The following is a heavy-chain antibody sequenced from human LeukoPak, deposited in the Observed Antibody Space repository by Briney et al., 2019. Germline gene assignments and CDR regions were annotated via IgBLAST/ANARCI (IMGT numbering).Heavy chain of an antibody. J-gene: IGHJ5*02. D-gene: IGHD1-7*01. V-gene: IGHV4-59*13. Sequence: SETLSLTCTVSGRSISRYYWSWIRQPPGKGLEWIGYIYYSGSTNYNTSLKSRVTISVDTSKNQFSLKLSSVTAADTAVYYCARVVRELWFGLWGQGTLVTVSS. CDR2: IYYSGST. CDR3: ARVVRELWFGL. CDR1: GRSISRYY.